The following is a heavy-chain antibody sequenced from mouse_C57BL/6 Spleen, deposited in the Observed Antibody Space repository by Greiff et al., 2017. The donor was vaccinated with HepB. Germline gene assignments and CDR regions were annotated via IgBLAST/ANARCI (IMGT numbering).Heavy chain of an antibody. CDR3: ARSVLPGVFAY. CDR2: IYPGDGDT. Sequence: QVQLKESGPELVKPGASVKISCKASGYAFSSSWMNWVKQRPGKGLEWIGRIYPGDGDTNYNGKFKGKATLTADKSSSTAYMQLSRLTSEDSAVYFCARSVLPGVFAYWGQGTLVTVSA. D-gene: IGHD2-10*01. J-gene: IGHJ3*01. V-gene: IGHV1-82*01. CDR1: GYAFSSSW.